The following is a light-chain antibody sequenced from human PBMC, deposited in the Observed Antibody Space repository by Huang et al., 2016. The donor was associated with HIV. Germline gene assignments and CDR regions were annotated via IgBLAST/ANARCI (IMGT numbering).Light chain of an antibody. CDR3: QHYGSPPWT. CDR1: QRISSSF. CDR2: GAS. Sequence: EIVLTQSPGTLSLSPGERATLPCRASQRISSSFLAWYQQKPGQTPRLLIYGASNRATGIPDRFRGSGSGTDFTLTISRLEPEDFAVYYCQHYGSPPWTFGQGTKVEIK. V-gene: IGKV3-20*01. J-gene: IGKJ1*01.